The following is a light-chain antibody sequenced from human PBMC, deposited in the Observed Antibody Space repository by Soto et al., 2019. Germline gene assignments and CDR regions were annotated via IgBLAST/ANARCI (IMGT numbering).Light chain of an antibody. CDR3: QQYGISPRT. J-gene: IGKJ1*01. CDR2: ASS. Sequence: EIVLTQSPGTLSLSPGERATLSCRASESVSGGSLAWYQQRPGQAPRLLIYASSSRATGIPDRFSGSGSGTVFTLTIIRLEPEDFAVYYCQQYGISPRTFGQGTKVDIK. V-gene: IGKV3-20*01. CDR1: ESVSGGS.